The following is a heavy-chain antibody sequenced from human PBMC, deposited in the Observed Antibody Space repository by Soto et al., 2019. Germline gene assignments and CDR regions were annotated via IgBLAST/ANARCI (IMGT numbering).Heavy chain of an antibody. CDR1: GFTVSSNY. CDR2: IYSGGST. D-gene: IGHD2-15*01. CDR3: ARYIGYCSGGSCYSEDYYYYMDV. Sequence: VGSLRLSCAASGFTVSSNYMSWVRQAPGKGLEWVSVIYSGGSTYYADSVKGRFTISRDNSKNTLYLQMNSLRAEDTAVYYCARYIGYCSGGSCYSEDYYYYMDVWGKGTTVTVSS. J-gene: IGHJ6*03. V-gene: IGHV3-66*01.